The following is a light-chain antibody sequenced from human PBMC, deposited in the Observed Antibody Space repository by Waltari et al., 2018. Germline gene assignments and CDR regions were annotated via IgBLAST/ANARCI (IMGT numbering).Light chain of an antibody. V-gene: IGLV5-45*03. CDR3: MIWHSSAWV. CDR2: YKADSDK. J-gene: IGLJ3*02. Sequence: QAVLTQPSSLSASPGASASLTCTLRSGINVGTYRIYWYQQKPGSPPQYLLSYKADSDKQHGSGVPSRFSGSKDASANAGILLISGLQSEDEADYYCMIWHSSAWVFGGGTKLTVL. CDR1: SGINVGTYR.